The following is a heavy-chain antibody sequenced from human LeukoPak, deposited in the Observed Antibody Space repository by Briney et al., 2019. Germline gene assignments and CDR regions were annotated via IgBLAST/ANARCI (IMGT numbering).Heavy chain of an antibody. D-gene: IGHD1-26*01. V-gene: IGHV3-48*01. CDR3: ARSRGATNPYGDFDY. CDR2: ISSSSSNI. J-gene: IGHJ4*02. Sequence: GGSLRLSCAASRFTFIIYSMNWVRQAPGRGLEWVSYISSSSSNIYYADSVKGRFTISIDNVQNSLCLQMQSLRAEDTAVYFCARSRGATNPYGDFDYWGQGTLVTVSS. CDR1: RFTFIIYS.